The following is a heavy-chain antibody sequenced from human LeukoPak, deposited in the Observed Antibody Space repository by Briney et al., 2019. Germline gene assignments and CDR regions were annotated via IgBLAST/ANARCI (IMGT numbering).Heavy chain of an antibody. D-gene: IGHD2-2*01. J-gene: IGHJ6*03. Sequence: GGSLRLSCAASGFTFSGSAMHWVRQASGKGLEWVGRIRSKANSYATAYAASVKGRFTISRDDSKNTAYQQMNSLKTEDTAVYYCTRPLVVPAAISPRVGYMDVWGKGTTVTVSS. CDR2: IRSKANSYAT. CDR1: GFTFSGSA. CDR3: TRPLVVPAAISPRVGYMDV. V-gene: IGHV3-73*01.